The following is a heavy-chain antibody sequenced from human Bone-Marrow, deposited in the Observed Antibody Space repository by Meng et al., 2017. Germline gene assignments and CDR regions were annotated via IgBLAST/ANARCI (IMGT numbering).Heavy chain of an antibody. V-gene: IGHV3-13*01. J-gene: IGHJ4*02. CDR3: ARGRVGYYYDSSGYYFDY. Sequence: GESLKISCAASGFTFSSYSMNWVRQATGKGLEWVSAIGTAGDTYYPGSVKGRFTISRENAKNSLYLQMNSLRAGDTAVYYCARGRVGYYYDSSGYYFDYWGQGTLVTVSS. CDR1: GFTFSSYS. CDR2: IGTAGDT. D-gene: IGHD3-22*01.